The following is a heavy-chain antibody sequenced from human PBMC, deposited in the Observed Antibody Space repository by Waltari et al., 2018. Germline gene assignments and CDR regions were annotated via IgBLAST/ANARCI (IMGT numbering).Heavy chain of an antibody. Sequence: EVQLVESGGGLVQPGGSLRLSCAASGFTFSSYSMNWVRQAPGKGLGWVSYISSNSSTIYYAGSGKGRFTISRDNAKNSLYLQMNSLRAEDTAVYYCMSMATTFTGFDYWGQGTLVTVSS. CDR3: MSMATTFTGFDY. CDR2: ISSNSSTI. D-gene: IGHD1-1*01. J-gene: IGHJ4*02. CDR1: GFTFSSYS. V-gene: IGHV3-48*01.